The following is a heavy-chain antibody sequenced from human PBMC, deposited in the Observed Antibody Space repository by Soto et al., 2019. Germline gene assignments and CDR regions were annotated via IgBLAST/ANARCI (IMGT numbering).Heavy chain of an antibody. CDR2: ISGSGGST. V-gene: IGHV3-23*01. Sequence: PGGSLRLSCAASGFTFSSYAMSWVRQAPGKGLEWVSAISGSGGSTYYADSVKGRFTISRDNSKNTLYLQMNSLRAEDTAVYYCAKSNSYYYDSSGYYIEYYFDYWGQGTLVTVSS. CDR3: AKSNSYYYDSSGYYIEYYFDY. CDR1: GFTFSSYA. J-gene: IGHJ4*02. D-gene: IGHD3-22*01.